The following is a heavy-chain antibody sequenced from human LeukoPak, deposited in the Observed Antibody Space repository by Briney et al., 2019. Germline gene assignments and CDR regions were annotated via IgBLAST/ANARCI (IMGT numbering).Heavy chain of an antibody. Sequence: GGSLRLSCEVSGFRFSSYSMSWVRQAPGKGLEWVAKMKEDGSEIFYVDSVKGRFTISRDNAKNSLYLQMNSLRAEDTAVYYCARRGAVAGTVDYWGQGTLVTVSS. CDR3: ARRGAVAGTVDY. D-gene: IGHD6-19*01. CDR2: MKEDGSEI. J-gene: IGHJ4*02. V-gene: IGHV3-7*01. CDR1: GFRFSSYS.